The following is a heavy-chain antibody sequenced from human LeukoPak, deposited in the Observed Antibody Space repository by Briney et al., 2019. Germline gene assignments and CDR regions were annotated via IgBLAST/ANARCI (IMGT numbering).Heavy chain of an antibody. Sequence: GGSLRLSCAASGFTFGGYAMAWVRQAPGKGLEWVSVIGGSGDTTRYEDSVKGRFTISRDKSKTTLFLQMNSLRVEDTAVYYCARDDLTPRGGIVVVPAAGWGQGTLVTVSS. V-gene: IGHV3-23*01. CDR3: ARDDLTPRGGIVVVPAAG. J-gene: IGHJ4*02. CDR2: IGGSGDTT. D-gene: IGHD2-2*01. CDR1: GFTFGGYA.